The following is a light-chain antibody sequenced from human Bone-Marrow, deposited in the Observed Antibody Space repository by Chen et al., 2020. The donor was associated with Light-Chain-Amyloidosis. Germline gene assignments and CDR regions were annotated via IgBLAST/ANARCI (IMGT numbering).Light chain of an antibody. CDR3: QQYGSSPRT. Sequence: EIVMTQSPATLSVSPGERATLSRRASQSVSSNLAWYQQKPGQAPRLLIYDASTRATGIPDRFSGSGSGTDFTLTISRLEPEDFAVYYCQQYGSSPRTFGPGTKVEIK. V-gene: IGKV3-20*01. CDR1: QSVSSN. CDR2: DAS. J-gene: IGKJ1*01.